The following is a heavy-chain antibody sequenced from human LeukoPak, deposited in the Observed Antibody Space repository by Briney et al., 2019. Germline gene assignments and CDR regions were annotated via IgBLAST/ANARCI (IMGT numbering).Heavy chain of an antibody. CDR3: VRGDHMVLVV. J-gene: IGHJ4*02. CDR2: ISSSSSTI. CDR1: GFTFSTYS. Sequence: GGSLRLSCAASGFTFSTYSMNWVRQAPGKGLEWVSYISSSSSTIYYADSVRGRFTISRDNAKNSLYLQMNSLRDEDTAVYYCVRGDHMVLVVWGQGTLVTVSS. V-gene: IGHV3-48*02. D-gene: IGHD2-8*01.